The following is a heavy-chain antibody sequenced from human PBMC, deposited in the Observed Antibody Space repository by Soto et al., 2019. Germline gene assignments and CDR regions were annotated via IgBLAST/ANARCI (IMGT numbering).Heavy chain of an antibody. J-gene: IGHJ6*02. CDR3: ARAMGGYYGSGSTYYYYGMDV. Sequence: ASVKVSCKASGGTFSSYAISWVRQAPGQGLEWMGGIIPIFGTANYAQKFQGRATITADKSTSTAYMELSSLRSEDTAVYYCARAMGGYYGSGSTYYYYGMDVWGQGTTVTVSS. V-gene: IGHV1-69*06. CDR1: GGTFSSYA. CDR2: IIPIFGTA. D-gene: IGHD3-10*01.